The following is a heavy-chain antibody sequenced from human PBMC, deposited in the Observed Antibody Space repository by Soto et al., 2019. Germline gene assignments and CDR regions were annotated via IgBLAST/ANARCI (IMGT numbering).Heavy chain of an antibody. CDR1: GGSFSGHY. CDR2: INDRGST. Sequence: SETLSLTCAVYGGSFSGHYWSWIRQPPGKGLEWIGEINDRGSTNYSPSLKSRVTISVDTSKNQFSLKLSSVTAADTAVYYCTSGFSGSSWYGDYWGQGTLVTVSS. J-gene: IGHJ4*02. D-gene: IGHD6-13*01. V-gene: IGHV4-34*01. CDR3: TSGFSGSSWYGDY.